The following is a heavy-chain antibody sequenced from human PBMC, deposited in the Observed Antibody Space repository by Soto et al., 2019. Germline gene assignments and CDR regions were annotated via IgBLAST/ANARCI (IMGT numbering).Heavy chain of an antibody. CDR3: AKGTSITMVRGALPSFDP. D-gene: IGHD3-10*01. J-gene: IGHJ5*02. V-gene: IGHV3-30*18. CDR1: GFTFSSYG. CDR2: ISYDGSNK. Sequence: GGSLSLSCAASGFTFSSYGMPWVRQAPGKGLEWVAVISYDGSNKYYADSVKGQFTISRDNSKNTLYLHMNSMRAEDTAVYYCAKGTSITMVRGALPSFDPWGQGTLVTVSS.